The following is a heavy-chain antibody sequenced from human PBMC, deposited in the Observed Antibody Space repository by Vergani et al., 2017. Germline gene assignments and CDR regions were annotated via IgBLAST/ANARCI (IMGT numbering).Heavy chain of an antibody. D-gene: IGHD2-21*01. CDR1: GGSMSDFY. Sequence: QVHLQESGPGVVKPSDTLSLTCTVSGGSMSDFYWTWIRQPAGRGLEWIGRIYPNGNGNYNESLRSRLTMSIDTSRSQFSLSLSSVTAADTAVYYCARGNCGVNCPKYNGLAPWGRGILVTVSS. CDR2: IYPNGNG. J-gene: IGHJ5*02. CDR3: ARGNCGVNCPKYNGLAP. V-gene: IGHV4-4*07.